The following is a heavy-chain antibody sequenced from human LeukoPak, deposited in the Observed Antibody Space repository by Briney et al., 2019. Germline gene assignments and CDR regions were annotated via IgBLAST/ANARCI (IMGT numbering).Heavy chain of an antibody. J-gene: IGHJ6*02. CDR1: GDSVRSYY. V-gene: IGHV4-59*02. CDR2: INDRGST. D-gene: IGHD6-13*01. CDR3: VRDSRYGSGWFEDGLDF. Sequence: SEILSLTCTVSGDSVRSYYGSWIRQPPGQGLEWLGHINDRGSTNYNPSLQGRVTISIDTSKNQFSLKVNSVTAADTAVYSSVRDSRYGSGWFEDGLDFWGQGTTVTVSS.